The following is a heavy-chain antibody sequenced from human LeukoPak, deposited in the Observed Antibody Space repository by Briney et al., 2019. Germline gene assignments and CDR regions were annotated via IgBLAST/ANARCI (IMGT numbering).Heavy chain of an antibody. D-gene: IGHD3-22*01. V-gene: IGHV4-61*01. Sequence: SETLSLTCTVSGGSFSSGSYYWSWIRQPPGKGLEWIGYIYYSGSTNYNPSLKSRVTISVDTSKNQFSLKLSSVTAADTAVYYCAREADSSDNWFDPWGQGTLVTVSS. J-gene: IGHJ5*02. CDR2: IYYSGST. CDR1: GGSFSSGSYY. CDR3: AREADSSDNWFDP.